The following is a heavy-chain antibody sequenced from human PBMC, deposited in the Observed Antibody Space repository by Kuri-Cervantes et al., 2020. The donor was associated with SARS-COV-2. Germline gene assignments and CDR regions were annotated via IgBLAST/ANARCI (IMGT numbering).Heavy chain of an antibody. CDR1: GELFSGYY. CDR3: ARRYYYMDV. Sequence: GSLRLSCAVSGELFSGYYWGWIRQPPGKGLEWIGSIYYSGSTYYNPSLKSRVTISVDTSKNQFSLKLSSVTAADTAVYYCARRYYYMDVWGKGTTVTVSS. J-gene: IGHJ6*03. CDR2: IYYSGST. V-gene: IGHV4-39*01.